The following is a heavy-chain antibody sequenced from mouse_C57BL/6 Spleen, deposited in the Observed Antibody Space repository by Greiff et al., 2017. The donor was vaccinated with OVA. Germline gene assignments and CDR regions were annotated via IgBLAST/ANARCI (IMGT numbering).Heavy chain of an antibody. CDR3: ARHEDYDGYYAMDY. CDR1: GFTFSDYY. J-gene: IGHJ4*01. D-gene: IGHD2-4*01. CDR2: ISNGGGST. Sequence: EVHLVESGGGLVQPGGSLKLSCAASGFTFSDYYMYWVRQTPEKRLEWVAYISNGGGSTYYPDTVKGRFTISRDNAKNTLYLQMSRLKSEDTAMYYCARHEDYDGYYAMDYWGQGTSVTVSS. V-gene: IGHV5-12*01.